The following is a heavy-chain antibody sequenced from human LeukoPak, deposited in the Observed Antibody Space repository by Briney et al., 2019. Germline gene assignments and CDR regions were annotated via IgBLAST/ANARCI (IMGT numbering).Heavy chain of an antibody. Sequence: GGSLRLSCAASGLTFSTYGMSWVRQAPGKGLEWVSVISGSGGSTYYADSVKGRFTIPRDNSKNTLYLQMNSLRAEDTAIYYCAKDRGTSLCDAFDIWGQGTMVTVSS. CDR2: ISGSGGST. D-gene: IGHD6-25*01. CDR3: AKDRGTSLCDAFDI. V-gene: IGHV3-23*01. CDR1: GLTFSTYG. J-gene: IGHJ3*02.